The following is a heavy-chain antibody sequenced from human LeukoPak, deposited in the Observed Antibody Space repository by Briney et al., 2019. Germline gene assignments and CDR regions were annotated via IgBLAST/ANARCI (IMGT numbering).Heavy chain of an antibody. CDR3: ARDLTHRRNYDNSGYQIVPVF. V-gene: IGHV1-3*01. CDR2: INAGNGNT. J-gene: IGHJ4*02. D-gene: IGHD3-22*01. Sequence: ASVKVSCKASGYTFTSYAMHWVRQAPGQRLEWMGWINAGNGNTKYSQKFQGRVTMTTDTSTSTAYMELRSLRSDDRAVYYCARDLTHRRNYDNSGYQIVPVFWGQGTLVTVSS. CDR1: GYTFTSYA.